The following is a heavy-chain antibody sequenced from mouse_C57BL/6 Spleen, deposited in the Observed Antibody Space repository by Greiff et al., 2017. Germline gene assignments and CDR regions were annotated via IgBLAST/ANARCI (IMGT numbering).Heavy chain of an antibody. V-gene: IGHV5-9*01. Sequence: VQLKESGGGLVKPGGSLKLSCAASGFTFSSYTMSWVRQTPEKRLEWVATISGGGGNTYYPDSVKGRFTISRDNAKNTLYLQMSSLRSEDTALYYCARHNSRGGTDFDYWGQGTTLTVSS. J-gene: IGHJ2*01. CDR3: ARHNSRGGTDFDY. CDR1: GFTFSSYT. CDR2: ISGGGGNT. D-gene: IGHD4-1*01.